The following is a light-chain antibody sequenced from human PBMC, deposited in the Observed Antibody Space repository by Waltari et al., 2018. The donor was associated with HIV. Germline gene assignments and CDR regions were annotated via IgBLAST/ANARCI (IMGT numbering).Light chain of an antibody. CDR2: EVS. CDR1: SSDVGGYNL. J-gene: IGLJ2*01. V-gene: IGLV2-14*01. Sequence: QSALTQPASVSESPGLSITISCTGTSSDVGGYNLVSGYQQHPGNAPKLMIYEVSNRPSGVSNRFSGSKSGNTASLTISGLQAEDEADYYCSSYTSSSTYVVFGGGTKLTVL. CDR3: SSYTSSSTYVV.